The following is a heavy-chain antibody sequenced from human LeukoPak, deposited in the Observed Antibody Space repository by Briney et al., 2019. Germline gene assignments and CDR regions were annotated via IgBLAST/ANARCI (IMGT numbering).Heavy chain of an antibody. V-gene: IGHV4-38-2*02. CDR2: VYHSGTT. D-gene: IGHD3-16*01. CDR1: GFSISSGYH. J-gene: IGHJ4*02. Sequence: SETLSLTCTVSGFSISSGYHWGWIRQPPGKGLNWIGIVYHSGTTYYNPSLKSRVTISVDTSRNQVSLNLKSVTAADTAVYYCARLTYDTTDYWGQGTLVTVSS. CDR3: ARLTYDTTDY.